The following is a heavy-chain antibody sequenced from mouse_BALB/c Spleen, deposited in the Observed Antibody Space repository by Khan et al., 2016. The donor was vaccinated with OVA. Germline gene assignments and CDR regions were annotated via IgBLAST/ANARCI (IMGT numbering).Heavy chain of an antibody. V-gene: IGHV1S81*02. D-gene: IGHD6-1*01. CDR2: INPSNGRT. Sequence: QVQLQQPGAELVKPGASVKLSCKASGYTFTSYWMHWVQQRPGQGLEWIGEINPSNGRTNYNEKFKSKATLTVDKSSSTAYMQLSSPTAEDSAVYYCARVITRDYWGQGTTLTVSS. CDR1: GYTFTSYW. CDR3: ARVITRDY. J-gene: IGHJ2*01.